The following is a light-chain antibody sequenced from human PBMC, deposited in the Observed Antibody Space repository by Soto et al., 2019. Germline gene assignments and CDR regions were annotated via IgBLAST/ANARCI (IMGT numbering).Light chain of an antibody. CDR3: TSCTSGNTVV. J-gene: IGLJ2*01. CDR1: ISDVGGYNY. Sequence: QSALTQPASVSGSRGQSITISCTGTISDVGGYNYVSWYQQHPGKAPKLMIYEVDSRPSGVSNRFSGSKSGNTASLTISGLQAEDEADYYCTSCTSGNTVVFGGGTKLTVL. CDR2: EVD. V-gene: IGLV2-14*01.